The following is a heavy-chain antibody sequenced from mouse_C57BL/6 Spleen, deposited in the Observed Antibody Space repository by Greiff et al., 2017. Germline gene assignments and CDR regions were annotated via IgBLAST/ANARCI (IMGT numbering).Heavy chain of an antibody. D-gene: IGHD1-1*01. CDR3: AREGESYGSSSWFAY. Sequence: QVQLQQSGPELVKPGASVKLSCKASGYTFTSYDINWVKQRPGQGLEWIGWIYPRDGSTKYNEKFKGKATLTVDTSSSTAYMERHSLTSEDSAVYFCAREGESYGSSSWFAYWGQGTLVTVSA. V-gene: IGHV1-85*01. CDR2: IYPRDGST. J-gene: IGHJ3*01. CDR1: GYTFTSYD.